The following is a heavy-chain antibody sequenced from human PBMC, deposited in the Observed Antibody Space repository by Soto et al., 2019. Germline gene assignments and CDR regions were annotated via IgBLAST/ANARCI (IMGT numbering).Heavy chain of an antibody. CDR3: AKDTAGYDYGEYDELAEYYGMDV. D-gene: IGHD4-17*01. CDR2: ISYDGSNK. CDR1: GFTFSSYG. V-gene: IGHV3-30*18. Sequence: QVQLVESGGGVVQPGRSLRLSCAASGFTFSSYGMHWVRQAPGKGLEWVAVISYDGSNKYYADSVKGRFTISRDKSKNTLYTELNSLRAEDTAVYYCAKDTAGYDYGEYDELAEYYGMDVWGQGNTVTVSS. J-gene: IGHJ6*02.